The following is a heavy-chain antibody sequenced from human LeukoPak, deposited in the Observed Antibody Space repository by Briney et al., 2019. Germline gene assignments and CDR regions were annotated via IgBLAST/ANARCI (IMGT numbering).Heavy chain of an antibody. J-gene: IGHJ3*02. V-gene: IGHV1-18*01. CDR3: ARALALASDAFDI. Sequence: ASVKVSRKASVYTFTSYGISWVRQAPGQGLEWMGWISAYNGNTNYAQKLQGRVTMTTDTSTSTAYMELRSLRSNDTAMYYCARALALASDAFDIWGQGTMVTVSS. CDR2: ISAYNGNT. CDR1: VYTFTSYG.